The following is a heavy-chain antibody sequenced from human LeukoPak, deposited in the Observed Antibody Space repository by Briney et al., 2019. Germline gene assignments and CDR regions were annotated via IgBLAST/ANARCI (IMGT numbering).Heavy chain of an antibody. CDR1: GGSFSGYY. D-gene: IGHD2-15*01. Sequence: SETLSLTCAVYGGSFSGYYWSWTRQPPGKGLEWIGEINHSGSTNYNPSLKSRVTISVDTSKNQFSLKLSSVTAADTAVYYCARDHCSGGSCYPGGFDPWGQGTLVTVSS. J-gene: IGHJ5*02. CDR2: INHSGST. CDR3: ARDHCSGGSCYPGGFDP. V-gene: IGHV4-34*01.